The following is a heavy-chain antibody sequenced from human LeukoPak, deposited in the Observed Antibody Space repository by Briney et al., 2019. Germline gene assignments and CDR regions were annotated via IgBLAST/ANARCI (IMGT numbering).Heavy chain of an antibody. Sequence: SETLSLTCTVSGASISNYYWSWIRQPPGKGLEWIGYISSSGSTKYNPSLKSRLTISVDTSKNQFSLKLTSVTAADTAVYYCARGQQWFDPWGQGTLVTVSS. V-gene: IGHV4-59*08. D-gene: IGHD6-13*01. CDR3: ARGQQWFDP. CDR2: ISSSGST. CDR1: GASISNYY. J-gene: IGHJ5*02.